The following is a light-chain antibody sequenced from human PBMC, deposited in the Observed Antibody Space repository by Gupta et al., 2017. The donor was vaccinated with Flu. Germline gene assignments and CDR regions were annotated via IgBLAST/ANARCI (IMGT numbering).Light chain of an antibody. CDR3: QQTDSPPLT. Sequence: DIQMTQSPSSLSASVGDRVTISCRASLPIRTYLTWYQQKPGKAPELLIYGASILPGGVPSRFSGVGSGTDFTLTITRLQPEEFATYYCQQTDSPPLTFGRGTKVEIK. CDR1: LPIRTY. CDR2: GAS. J-gene: IGKJ4*01. V-gene: IGKV1-39*01.